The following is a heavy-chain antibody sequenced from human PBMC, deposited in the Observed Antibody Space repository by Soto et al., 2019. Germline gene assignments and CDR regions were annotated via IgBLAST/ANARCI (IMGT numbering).Heavy chain of an antibody. Sequence: QVQLVESGGGVVQPGRSLRLSCAASGFTFTDHGMHWVRQAPGKGLQWVSVIWYDGSNKYYADSVKGRFTISRDDSKNTLYLQMNSLRDEDTAVYYCARGNSLGYYYDFEFWGQGTLVTVSS. J-gene: IGHJ4*02. D-gene: IGHD3-22*01. V-gene: IGHV3-33*01. CDR1: GFTFTDHG. CDR2: IWYDGSNK. CDR3: ARGNSLGYYYDFEF.